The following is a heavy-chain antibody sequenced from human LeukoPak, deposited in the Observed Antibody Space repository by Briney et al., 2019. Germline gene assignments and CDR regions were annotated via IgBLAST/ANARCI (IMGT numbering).Heavy chain of an antibody. J-gene: IGHJ6*02. V-gene: IGHV4-30-2*01. CDR2: IYHSGST. CDR1: GGSISSGGYS. Sequence: SQTLSLTCAVSGGSISSGGYSWSWIRQPPGKGLEWIGYIYHSGSTYYNPSLKSRVTISVDRSKNQFSLKLSSVTAADTAVYYCARASRLEAYGMDVWGQGTMVTVSS. CDR3: ARASRLEAYGMDV.